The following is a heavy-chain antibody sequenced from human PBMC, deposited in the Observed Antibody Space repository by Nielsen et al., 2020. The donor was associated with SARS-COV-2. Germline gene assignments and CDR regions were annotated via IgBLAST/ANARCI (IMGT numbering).Heavy chain of an antibody. Sequence: PGKGLEWIGYIDNSGTTNYNPSLRSRVIISVDTSKNQFSLKLSSVTAADTAVYYCARGYGGRSRTMVRGVRVENWFDPWGQGTLVTVSS. CDR3: ARGYGGRSRTMVRGVRVENWFDP. J-gene: IGHJ5*02. CDR2: IDNSGTT. V-gene: IGHV4-31*02. D-gene: IGHD3-10*01.